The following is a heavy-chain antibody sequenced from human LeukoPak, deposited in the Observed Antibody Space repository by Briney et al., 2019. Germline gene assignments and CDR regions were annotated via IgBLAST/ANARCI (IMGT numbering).Heavy chain of an antibody. CDR2: IIHIFGTA. CDR3: AREFVVVPAAIYSHDAFDI. Sequence: SVKVPCKACGGTYSSYAISWVRQARGQGLEWMGGIIHIFGTANYAQKFQGRVTITADKSTSTAYMELSSLRSEDTTVYYCAREFVVVPAAIYSHDAFDIWGQGTMVTVSS. CDR1: GGTYSSYA. D-gene: IGHD2-2*01. V-gene: IGHV1-69*06. J-gene: IGHJ3*02.